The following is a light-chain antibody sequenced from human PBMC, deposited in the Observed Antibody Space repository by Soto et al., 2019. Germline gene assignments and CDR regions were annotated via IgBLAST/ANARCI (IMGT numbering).Light chain of an antibody. V-gene: IGKV1-27*01. J-gene: IGKJ4*01. CDR3: QKYNSAPSLT. Sequence: DIQMTQSPSSLSASVGDRVTITCRASQGISNFLAWYQHKPWKVPKLLIYAASTLQSGVPSRFSGSGSGTDFTLTISSLQPEDVATYYCQKYNSAPSLTFGGGTKVEIK. CDR2: AAS. CDR1: QGISNF.